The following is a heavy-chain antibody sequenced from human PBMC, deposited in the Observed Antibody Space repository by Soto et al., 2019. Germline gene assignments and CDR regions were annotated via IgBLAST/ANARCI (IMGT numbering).Heavy chain of an antibody. V-gene: IGHV1-18*04. J-gene: IGHJ5*01. Sequence: GASVKVSCKASGYTSADFGISWVRQAPGQGLEWMGWVSGNNGASNPAPKVQGRITMTLATSTGVSYMALRSLRSDDTAIYYCVRDQKYFRVNGNWFDSWGQGTLVTVSS. CDR1: GYTSADFG. CDR3: VRDQKYFRVNGNWFDS. D-gene: IGHD2-2*01. CDR2: VSGNNGAS.